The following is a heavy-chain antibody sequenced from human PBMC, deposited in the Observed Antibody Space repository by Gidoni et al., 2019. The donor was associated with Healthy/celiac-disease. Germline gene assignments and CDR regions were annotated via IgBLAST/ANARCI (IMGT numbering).Heavy chain of an antibody. Sequence: QVQLVQSGAEVKKPGASVKVSCKASGYTFNSYYMHWVRQSPGQGLEWMGIINPSGGSTSYAQKFQGRVTMTRDTSTSTVYMELSSLRSEDTAVYYCARDPSSQGGRIWSSSFWNYYYYMDVWGKGTTVTVSS. CDR1: GYTFNSYY. CDR3: ARDPSSQGGRIWSSSFWNYYYYMDV. D-gene: IGHD6-6*01. CDR2: INPSGGST. J-gene: IGHJ6*03. V-gene: IGHV1-46*02.